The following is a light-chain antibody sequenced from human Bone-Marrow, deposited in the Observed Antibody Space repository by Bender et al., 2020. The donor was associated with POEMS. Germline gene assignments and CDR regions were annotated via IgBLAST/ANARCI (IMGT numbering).Light chain of an antibody. V-gene: IGLV2-14*02. CDR1: SSDVGGYDF. CDR2: QVT. CDR3: SSHTSGSKV. Sequence: QSALSQPPSASGSPGQSVTISCTGTSSDVGGYDFVSWFQQYPGKAPKLLIYQVTKRPSGVSYLFSGSKSGNTASLTISGLQPEDEADYYCSSHTSGSKVFGTGTKVIVL. J-gene: IGLJ1*01.